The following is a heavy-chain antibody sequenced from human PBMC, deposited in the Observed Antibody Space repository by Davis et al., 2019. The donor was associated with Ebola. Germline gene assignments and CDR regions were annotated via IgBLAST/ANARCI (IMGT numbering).Heavy chain of an antibody. CDR1: GFSFNTYG. V-gene: IGHV3-23*01. CDR2: IIENGVDT. CDR3: AKDYSVRDREIIFDH. D-gene: IGHD1-26*01. J-gene: IGHJ5*02. Sequence: GESLKISCAASGFSFNTYGMHWVRQAPGKGLEWVSGIIENGVDTFYADSVKGRFTISRDNSKSTLDLQMDSLRAEDTAVYYCAKDYSVRDREIIFDHWGQGIPVTVSS.